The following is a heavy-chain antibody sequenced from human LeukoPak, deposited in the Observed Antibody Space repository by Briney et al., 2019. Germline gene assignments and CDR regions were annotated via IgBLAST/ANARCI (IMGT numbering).Heavy chain of an antibody. Sequence: QAGGSLRLSCAASGFTFSYYSMNWVRQTPGKGLEWVSYISSSGSTIYYADSVKGRFTISRDNAKNSLFLQMNSLRAEDTAVYYCARAPTVTTGYDYYYYMDVWGKGTTVTVSS. CDR3: ARAPTVTTGYDYYYYMDV. CDR2: ISSSGSTI. J-gene: IGHJ6*03. V-gene: IGHV3-48*04. CDR1: GFTFSYYS. D-gene: IGHD4-17*01.